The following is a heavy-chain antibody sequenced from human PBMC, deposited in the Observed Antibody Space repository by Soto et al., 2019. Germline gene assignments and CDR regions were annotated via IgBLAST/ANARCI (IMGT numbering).Heavy chain of an antibody. CDR1: GYDFTNYW. Sequence: GESRKISCXTSGYDFTNYWIAWVRQTPGRGLEWMGMIYPGDSDIRYNPSFRGRVTISVDKSITSAFVQWGSLKASDSATYYCARFRAPRRQLISMSFHLWGLGTLVTVSS. V-gene: IGHV5-51*01. D-gene: IGHD6-13*01. CDR3: ARFRAPRRQLISMSFHL. CDR2: IYPGDSDI. J-gene: IGHJ4*03.